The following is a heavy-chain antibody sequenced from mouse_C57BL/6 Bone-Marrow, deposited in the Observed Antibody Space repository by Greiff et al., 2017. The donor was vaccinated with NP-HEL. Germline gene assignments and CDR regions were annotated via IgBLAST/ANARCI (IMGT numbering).Heavy chain of an antibody. V-gene: IGHV7-3*01. D-gene: IGHD2-4*01. CDR3: ARSIYYDYADDPVYAMDY. CDR2: IRNKANGYTT. CDR1: GFTFTDHY. J-gene: IGHJ4*01. Sequence: EVKLVESGGGLVQPGGSLSLSCSASGFTFTDHYMSWVRPPPGNAREWLGFIRNKANGYTTECSAFLFCLFIFSRDNSQSILYLQMNALRAEDSATYYCARSIYYDYADDPVYAMDYWGQRTSVTVSS.